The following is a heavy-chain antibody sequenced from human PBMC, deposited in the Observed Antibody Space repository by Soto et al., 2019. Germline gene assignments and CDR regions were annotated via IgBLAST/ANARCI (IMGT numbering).Heavy chain of an antibody. CDR2: IIPNFGTT. J-gene: IGHJ5*02. CDR3: ARERTDSGYDTNWLDP. D-gene: IGHD5-12*01. V-gene: IGHV1-69*06. Sequence: ASVKVSCKASGGTFGSDAITWVRQAPGQGLEWVGRIIPNFGTTNYAQNLPGRVTISADKSTLTSYMELHSQTSDDTALYYCARERTDSGYDTNWLDPWAQRTKVTVSS. CDR1: GGTFGSDA.